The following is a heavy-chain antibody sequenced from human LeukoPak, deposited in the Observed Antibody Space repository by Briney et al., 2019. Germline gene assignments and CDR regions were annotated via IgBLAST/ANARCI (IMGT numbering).Heavy chain of an antibody. CDR1: GYSFTSYW. V-gene: IGHV5-51*01. CDR3: ARRPLYDSSGYQEYFDY. Sequence: KRGEPLRISCKGSGYSFTSYWIGWVRQMPGKGLEWMGIIYPGDSDTRYSPSFQGQVTISADKSISTAYLQWSSLKASGTAMYYCARRPLYDSSGYQEYFDYWGQGTLVTVSS. D-gene: IGHD3-22*01. J-gene: IGHJ4*02. CDR2: IYPGDSDT.